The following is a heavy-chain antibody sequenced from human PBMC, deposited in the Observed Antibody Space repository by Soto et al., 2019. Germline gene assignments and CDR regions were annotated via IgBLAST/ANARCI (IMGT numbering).Heavy chain of an antibody. V-gene: IGHV3-7*03. J-gene: IGHJ4*02. CDR2: IKQDGSEK. CDR3: ARVPYYYDSSGYYGFDY. D-gene: IGHD3-22*01. Sequence: GSLRLSCAASGFTFSSYWMSWVRQAPGKGLEWVANIKQDGSEKYYVDSVKGRFTISRDNAKNSLYLQMNSLRAEDTAVYYCARVPYYYDSSGYYGFDYWGQGTLVTVSS. CDR1: GFTFSSYW.